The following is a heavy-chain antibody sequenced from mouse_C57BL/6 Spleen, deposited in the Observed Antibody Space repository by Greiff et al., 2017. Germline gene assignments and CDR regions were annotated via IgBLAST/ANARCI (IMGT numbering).Heavy chain of an antibody. CDR1: GYTFTDYY. D-gene: IGHD2-14*01. J-gene: IGHJ2*01. V-gene: IGHV1-26*01. CDR2: INPNNGGT. Sequence: EVQLQQSGPELVKPGASVKISCKASGYTFTDYYMNWVKQSHGKSLEWIGDINPNNGGTSYNQKFKGKATLTVDKSSSTAYMELRSLTSEDSAVYYCARLNGYSPDYWGQGTPLTVSS. CDR3: ARLNGYSPDY.